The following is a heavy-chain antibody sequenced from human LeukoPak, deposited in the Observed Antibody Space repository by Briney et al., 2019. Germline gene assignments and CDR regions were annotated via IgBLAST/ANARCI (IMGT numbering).Heavy chain of an antibody. V-gene: IGHV1-24*01. Sequence: GASVKVSCKVSGYTLTELSMHWVRQAPGKGLEWIGGFDPEDGETIYAQKFQGRVTMTEDTSTDTAYMELSSLRSEDTAVYYCATVRRDFWSGYAWFDPWGQGTLVTGSS. CDR2: FDPEDGET. J-gene: IGHJ5*02. CDR3: ATVRRDFWSGYAWFDP. D-gene: IGHD3-3*01. CDR1: GYTLTELS.